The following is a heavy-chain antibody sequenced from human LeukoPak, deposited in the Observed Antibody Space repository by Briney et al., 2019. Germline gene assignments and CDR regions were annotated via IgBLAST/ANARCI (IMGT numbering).Heavy chain of an antibody. CDR3: VRGHWIHNYHYGMDV. J-gene: IGHJ6*02. CDR2: ISSNGRGP. Sequence: GGSLRLSCAASGFTFSNFAMHWVRQAPGKGLEYVSTISSNGRGPYYADSVKDRFTISRDSSKNTLYLQMGSLRHEDIGVYYCVRGHWIHNYHYGMDVWGQGTTVIGSS. D-gene: IGHD2-2*03. CDR1: GFTFSNFA. V-gene: IGHV3-64*02.